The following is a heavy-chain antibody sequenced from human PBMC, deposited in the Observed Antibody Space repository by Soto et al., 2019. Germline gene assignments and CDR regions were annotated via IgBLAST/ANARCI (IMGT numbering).Heavy chain of an antibody. CDR1: GYTFTNHG. CDR2: ISVDNGKT. J-gene: IGHJ4*02. CDR3: AREDCGRGRCYPGDY. Sequence: GPGVRKPGASVEVSCKASGYTFTNHGISWLRQAPGQGLEWMGWISVDNGKTKYAQEVQGRVTVTTDTSTSTAYMELRSLRSDDTAVYYCAREDCGRGRCYPGDYWGQGTLVTVSS. V-gene: IGHV1-18*01. D-gene: IGHD2-15*01.